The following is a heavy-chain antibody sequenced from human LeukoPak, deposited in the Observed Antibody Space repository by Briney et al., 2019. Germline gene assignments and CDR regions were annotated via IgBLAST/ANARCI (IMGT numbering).Heavy chain of an antibody. CDR3: ARGYYDILTGYYIGY. D-gene: IGHD3-9*01. Sequence: ASVKVSCKASGYTFTSYDINWVRRATGQGLEWMGWMYPNSGNTGYAQKFQGRVTMTRNTSISTAYMELSSLRSEDTAVYYCARGYYDILTGYYIGYWGQGTLVTVSS. V-gene: IGHV1-8*01. CDR1: GYTFTSYD. CDR2: MYPNSGNT. J-gene: IGHJ4*02.